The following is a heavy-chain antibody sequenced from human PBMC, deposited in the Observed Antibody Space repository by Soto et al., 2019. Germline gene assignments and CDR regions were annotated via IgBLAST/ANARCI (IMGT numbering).Heavy chain of an antibody. V-gene: IGHV1-69*13. CDR1: GGTFSSYA. CDR2: IIPIFGTA. D-gene: IGHD5-12*01. CDR3: ALEGYSGYGIDY. Sequence: SVKFSCKASGGTFSSYAISWVRQAPGQGLDCMGGIIPIFGTANYAQKFQGRVTITADESTSTAYMELSSLRSEDTAVYYCALEGYSGYGIDYWGQGTLVTVSS. J-gene: IGHJ4*02.